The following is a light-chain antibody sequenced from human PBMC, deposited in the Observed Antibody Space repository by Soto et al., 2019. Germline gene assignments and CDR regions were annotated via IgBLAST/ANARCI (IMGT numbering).Light chain of an antibody. V-gene: IGKV3-20*01. J-gene: IGKJ2*01. Sequence: EIVLTQSPGTLSLSPGERATLSCRASQSVSRSYLAWYQQKPGQAPRLLIYGASSRATGIPDRFSGSGSGTDFTLTISRLEPEDSAVYYCQQFTTSRFTFGPGTKLEIK. CDR2: GAS. CDR1: QSVSRSY. CDR3: QQFTTSRFT.